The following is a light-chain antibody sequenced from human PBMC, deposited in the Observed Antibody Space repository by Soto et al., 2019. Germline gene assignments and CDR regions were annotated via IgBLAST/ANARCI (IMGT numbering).Light chain of an antibody. V-gene: IGKV1-39*01. Sequence: DIQMTQSPSSLSASVGDRVTITCRASQSISTYLNWYQQKPGKAPKLLLYAASSLQSGVPSRFCGSGSGTDYSLPIIRLQHEDVADYYCRQSVRTLFTFGPGTKVDFK. J-gene: IGKJ3*01. CDR2: AAS. CDR3: RQSVRTLFT. CDR1: QSISTY.